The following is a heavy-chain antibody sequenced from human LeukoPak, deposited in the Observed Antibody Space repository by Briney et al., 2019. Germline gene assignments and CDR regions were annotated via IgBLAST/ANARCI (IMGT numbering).Heavy chain of an antibody. Sequence: PSETLSLTCTVSGGSIRSSYYYWGWIRQPPGKGLEWIGSIYDSGSTYYNPSLKSRVTISVDTSKNQFSLKLNSVTAADTAVYYCARETLTTSRWFGPWGQGTLVTVSS. V-gene: IGHV4-39*02. CDR1: GGSIRSSYYY. CDR3: ARETLTTSRWFGP. CDR2: IYDSGST. D-gene: IGHD4-17*01. J-gene: IGHJ5*02.